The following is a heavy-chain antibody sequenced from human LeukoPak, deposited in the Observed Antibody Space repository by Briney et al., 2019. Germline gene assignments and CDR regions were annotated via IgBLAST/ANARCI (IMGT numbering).Heavy chain of an antibody. D-gene: IGHD2-2*01. V-gene: IGHV3-21*01. CDR3: ANDCSSTSCNFDY. CDR2: ISSSSSYI. Sequence: GGSLRLSCAASGFTFSSYSMNWVRQAPGKGLEWVSSISSSSSYIYYADSVKGRFTISRDNAKNSLYLQMNSLRAEDTAVYYCANDCSSTSCNFDYWGQGTLVTVSS. CDR1: GFTFSSYS. J-gene: IGHJ4*02.